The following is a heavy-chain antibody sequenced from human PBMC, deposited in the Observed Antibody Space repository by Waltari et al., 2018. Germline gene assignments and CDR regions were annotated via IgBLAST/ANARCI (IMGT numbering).Heavy chain of an antibody. CDR3: ARGGLELRNHYYYGMDV. V-gene: IGHV1-2*02. J-gene: IGHJ6*02. CDR1: GYTFTGYY. Sequence: QVQLVQSGAEVKKPGASVKVSCKASGYTFTGYYMHWVRQAPGQGLEWMGWSNPNSGGTNYAQKLQGRVTMTRDTSISTAYMELSRLRSDDTAVYYCARGGLELRNHYYYGMDVWGQGTTVTVSS. D-gene: IGHD1-7*01. CDR2: SNPNSGGT.